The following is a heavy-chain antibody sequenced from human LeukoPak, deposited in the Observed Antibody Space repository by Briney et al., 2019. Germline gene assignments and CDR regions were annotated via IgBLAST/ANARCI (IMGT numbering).Heavy chain of an antibody. CDR1: GGSISSYY. J-gene: IGHJ4*02. CDR2: IYTSGST. D-gene: IGHD3-3*01. Sequence: SETLSLTCTVSGGSISSYYWSWIRQPAGKGLEWIGRIYTSGSTNYNPSLKSRVTMSVDTSKNQFSLKLSSVTAADTAVYYCAREIRFLASVGFFDYWGQGTLVTVSS. CDR3: AREIRFLASVGFFDY. V-gene: IGHV4-4*07.